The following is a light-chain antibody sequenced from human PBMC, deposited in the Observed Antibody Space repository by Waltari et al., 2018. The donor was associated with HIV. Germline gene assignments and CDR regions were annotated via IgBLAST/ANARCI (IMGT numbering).Light chain of an antibody. J-gene: IGKJ1*01. CDR3: QQYNNWAPWT. CDR2: GAS. CDR1: QSVSSN. Sequence: EIVMTQSPATLSVSPGERATLSCRASQSVSSNLAWFQQKPGQAPRLLIYGASTRATGIPARFSCSGSGTEFTLTISSLQSEDFTVYYGQQYNNWAPWTFGQGTKVEIK. V-gene: IGKV3-15*01.